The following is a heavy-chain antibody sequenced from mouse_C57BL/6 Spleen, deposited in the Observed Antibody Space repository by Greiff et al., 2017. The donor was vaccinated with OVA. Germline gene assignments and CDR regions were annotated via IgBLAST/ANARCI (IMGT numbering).Heavy chain of an antibody. CDR3: ARPYDYDGPYYYAMDY. V-gene: IGHV1-22*01. CDR2: INPNNGGT. J-gene: IGHJ4*01. Sequence: VQLKQSGPELVKPGASVKMSCKASGYTFTDYNMHWVKQSHGKSLEWIGYINPNNGGTSYNQKFKGKATLTVNKSSSTAYMELRSLTSEDSAVYYCARPYDYDGPYYYAMDYWGQGTSVTVSS. D-gene: IGHD2-4*01. CDR1: GYTFTDYN.